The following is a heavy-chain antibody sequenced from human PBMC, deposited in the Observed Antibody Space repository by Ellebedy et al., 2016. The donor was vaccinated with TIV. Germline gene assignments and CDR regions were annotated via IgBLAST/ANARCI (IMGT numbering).Heavy chain of an antibody. Sequence: AASVKVSCKASGYTFTSYAMHWVRQAPGQRLEWMGWINAGNGNTKYSKKFQGRVTITRDTSASTAYMELSSLRSEDTAVYYCARGVYAMGNFDYWGQGTLVTVSS. CDR1: GYTFTSYA. V-gene: IGHV1-3*01. D-gene: IGHD2-8*01. CDR2: INAGNGNT. CDR3: ARGVYAMGNFDY. J-gene: IGHJ4*02.